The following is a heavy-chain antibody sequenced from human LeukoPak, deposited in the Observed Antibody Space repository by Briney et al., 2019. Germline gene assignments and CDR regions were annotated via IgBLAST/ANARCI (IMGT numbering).Heavy chain of an antibody. V-gene: IGHV4-34*01. Sequence: KPSETLSLTCAVYGGSFSGYYWSWLRQPPGKELEWIGEINHSGSTNYNPSLKSRVTISVDTSKTQFSLKLSSVTAADTAVYYCASAHGSTSESPFDYWGQGTLVTVSS. CDR2: INHSGST. CDR1: GGSFSGYY. D-gene: IGHD2-2*01. CDR3: ASAHGSTSESPFDY. J-gene: IGHJ4*02.